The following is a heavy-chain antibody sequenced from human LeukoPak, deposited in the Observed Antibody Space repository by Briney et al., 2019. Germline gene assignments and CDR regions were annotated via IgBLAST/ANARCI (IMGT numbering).Heavy chain of an antibody. CDR1: GSTFSSHT. D-gene: IGHD2-2*01. V-gene: IGHV3-48*01. CDR2: ISNTGSVI. J-gene: IGHJ4*02. CDR3: ARDGSCSSTSCYYFDY. Sequence: PGGSLRLSCAASGSTFSSHTMNWIRQAPGKGLEWISYISNTGSVIYYADSVKGRFTISRDNSKNTLYLQMNSLRAEDTAVYYCARDGSCSSTSCYYFDYWGQGTLVTVSS.